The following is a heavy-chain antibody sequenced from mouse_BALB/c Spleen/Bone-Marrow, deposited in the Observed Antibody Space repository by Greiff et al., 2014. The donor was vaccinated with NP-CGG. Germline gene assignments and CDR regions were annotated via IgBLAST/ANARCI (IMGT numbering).Heavy chain of an antibody. Sequence: EVKLLESGAELVKPGASVKLSCTASGFNIKDTYMHWVKQRPEQGLEWIGRIDPANGNAKYDPKFQGKATITADTSSNTAYLQLSSPTSEDTAVYYCARYRLGTYFDFWGQGTTLTVSS. CDR1: GFNIKDTY. D-gene: IGHD2-14*01. CDR2: IDPANGNA. J-gene: IGHJ2*01. CDR3: ARYRLGTYFDF. V-gene: IGHV14-3*02.